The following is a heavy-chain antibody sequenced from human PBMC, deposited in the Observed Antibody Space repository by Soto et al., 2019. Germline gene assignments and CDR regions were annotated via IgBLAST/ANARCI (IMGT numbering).Heavy chain of an antibody. CDR2: IYYSGST. D-gene: IGHD3-22*01. Sequence: SETLSLTCTVSGGSISSSSYYWGWIRQPPGKGLEWIGSIYYSGSTYYNPSLKSRVTISVDTSKNQFSLKLSSVTAADTAVYYCARHVLAVYYYDSSGSIDYWGKGTLVTVSS. J-gene: IGHJ4*02. V-gene: IGHV4-39*01. CDR1: GGSISSSSYY. CDR3: ARHVLAVYYYDSSGSIDY.